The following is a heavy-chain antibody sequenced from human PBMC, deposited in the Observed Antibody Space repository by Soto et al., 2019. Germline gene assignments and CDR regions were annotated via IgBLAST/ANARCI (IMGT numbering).Heavy chain of an antibody. Sequence: PGGSLRPSCAASGFTFGRYAMTWVRQAPGKGLEWVSTVTGGGGGTYYAGSVKGRYTNSRDNSKNTLYLQVNSLRAEDTAVYFCAKESRYSYVQTYLDYWGQGTLVTVSS. J-gene: IGHJ4*02. D-gene: IGHD5-18*01. CDR3: AKESRYSYVQTYLDY. CDR2: VTGGGGGT. V-gene: IGHV3-23*01. CDR1: GFTFGRYA.